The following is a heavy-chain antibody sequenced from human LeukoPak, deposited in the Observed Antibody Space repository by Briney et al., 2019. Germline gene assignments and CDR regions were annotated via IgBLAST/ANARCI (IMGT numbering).Heavy chain of an antibody. V-gene: IGHV3-23*01. CDR2: ISGSGGST. J-gene: IGHJ4*02. CDR1: GFTFSSYA. CDR3: AYTDPRLRYFDWLSPPRGY. Sequence: GGSLRLSCAASGFTFSSYAMSWVRQAPGKGLEWVSAISGSGGSTYYADSVKGRFTISRDNSKNTLYLQMNSLRAEDTAVYYCAYTDPRLRYFDWLSPPRGYWGQGTLVTVSS. D-gene: IGHD3-9*01.